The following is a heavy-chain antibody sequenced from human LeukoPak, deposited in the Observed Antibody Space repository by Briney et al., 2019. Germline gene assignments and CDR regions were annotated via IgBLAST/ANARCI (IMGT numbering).Heavy chain of an antibody. CDR3: AGRARFLLRFDP. J-gene: IGHJ5*02. D-gene: IGHD3-16*01. CDR1: GGSFSGYY. Sequence: PSETLSLTCAVYGGSFSGYYWSWIRQPPGKGLEWIGEINHSGSTNYNPSLKSRVTISVDTSKNQFSLKLSSVTAADTAVYYCAGRARFLLRFDPWGQGTLVTVSS. V-gene: IGHV4-34*01. CDR2: INHSGST.